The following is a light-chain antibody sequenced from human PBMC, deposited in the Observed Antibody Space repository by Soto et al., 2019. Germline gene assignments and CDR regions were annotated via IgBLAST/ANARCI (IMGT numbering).Light chain of an antibody. CDR1: SSNIGAGYD. V-gene: IGLV1-40*01. Sequence: QSVLTQPHSVSGAPGQRVTISCTGSSSNIGAGYDVHWYQQLPGTAPKLLIYGNSNRPSGVPDRFSGSKSGTSASLAITGLQAEDEADYYCQSYDSSLSGWEVFGGGTNSPS. CDR2: GNS. J-gene: IGLJ2*01. CDR3: QSYDSSLSGWEV.